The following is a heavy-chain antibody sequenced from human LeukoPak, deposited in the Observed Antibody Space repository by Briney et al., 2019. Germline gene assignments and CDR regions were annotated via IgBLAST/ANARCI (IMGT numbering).Heavy chain of an antibody. Sequence: PSETLSLTCTVSRGSISSYYWSWIRQPPGKGVEWIEYIYYSGSTNYKPSLKSRVTISVDTSKNQFSLKRSSVTAADTAVYYCARGSSRSENWFDPWGQGTLVTVSS. CDR3: ARGSSRSENWFDP. CDR2: IYYSGST. D-gene: IGHD6-13*01. V-gene: IGHV4-59*01. J-gene: IGHJ5*02. CDR1: RGSISSYY.